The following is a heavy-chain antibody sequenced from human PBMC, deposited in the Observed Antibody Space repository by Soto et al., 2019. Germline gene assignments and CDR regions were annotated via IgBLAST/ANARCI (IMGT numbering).Heavy chain of an antibody. J-gene: IGHJ4*02. CDR1: GFTFSRYG. Sequence: QVQLVESGGGVVQPGKSLRLSCAASGFTFSRYGMHWVRQAPGKGLEWVAVISYDGSKKYYADSVKGRITISRDNSKNTVYLQMNSLRAGDTAVYYCAKDPRTSDHGIYWGQGTLVTVSS. CDR3: AKDPRTSDHGIY. CDR2: ISYDGSKK. D-gene: IGHD2-21*02. V-gene: IGHV3-30*18.